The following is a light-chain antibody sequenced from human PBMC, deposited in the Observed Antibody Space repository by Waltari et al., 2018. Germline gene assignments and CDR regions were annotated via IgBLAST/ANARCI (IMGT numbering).Light chain of an antibody. CDR1: QDICNN. J-gene: IGKJ1*01. V-gene: IGKV1-16*01. Sequence: DIQMTQYPSSLSASVGDTVTITCQASQDICNNLNWDQQKPGKAPKLLIYRTSSLQSEIPSRLSGSGSGTIFALTIISLQPEDFATYYCQQGFSDPWTFGQGTQVEL. CDR3: QQGFSDPWT. CDR2: RTS.